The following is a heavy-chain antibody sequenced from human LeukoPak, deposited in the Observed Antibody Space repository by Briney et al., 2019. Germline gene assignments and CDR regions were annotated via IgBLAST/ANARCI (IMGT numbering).Heavy chain of an antibody. CDR3: ARVSRAAAGFDY. CDR2: IYYSGST. V-gene: IGHV4-61*05. CDR1: GGSISSSSYY. J-gene: IGHJ4*02. Sequence: SETLSLTCTVSGGSISSSSYYWGWIRQPPGKGLEWIGYIYYSGSTNYNPSLKSRVTISVDTSKNQFSLKLSSVTAADTAVYYCARVSRAAAGFDYWGQGTLVTVSS. D-gene: IGHD6-13*01.